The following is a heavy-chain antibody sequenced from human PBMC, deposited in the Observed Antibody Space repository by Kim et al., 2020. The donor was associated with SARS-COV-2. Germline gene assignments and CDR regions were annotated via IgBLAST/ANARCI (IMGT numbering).Heavy chain of an antibody. CDR3: ARDTQDCSGGSCYWGAFDI. Sequence: GRFTISRDNAKNSLDLQMNSLRAEDTAVYYCARDTQDCSGGSCYWGAFDIWGQGTMVTVSS. D-gene: IGHD2-15*01. J-gene: IGHJ3*02. V-gene: IGHV3-11*05.